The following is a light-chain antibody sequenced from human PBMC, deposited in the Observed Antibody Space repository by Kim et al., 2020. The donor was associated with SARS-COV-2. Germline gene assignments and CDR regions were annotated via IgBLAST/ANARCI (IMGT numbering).Light chain of an antibody. J-gene: IGKJ4*01. CDR3: QQFDSYPLT. CDR2: ATS. Sequence: DIQMTQSPSSLSAYVGDRVTITCRASQGIRNFLVWFQQKPGKATKYLIYATSSLQSGVPSKFSGSGSGTVFNLTVRSLQPEDFATYYCQQFDSYPLTFGGGAKEDVK. CDR1: QGIRNF. V-gene: IGKV1-16*02.